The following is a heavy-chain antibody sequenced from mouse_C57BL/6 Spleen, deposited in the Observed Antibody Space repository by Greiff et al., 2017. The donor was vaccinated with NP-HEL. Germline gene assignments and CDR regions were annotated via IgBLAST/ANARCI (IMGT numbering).Heavy chain of an antibody. CDR3: AREGYGSSLFDY. J-gene: IGHJ2*01. D-gene: IGHD1-1*01. CDR2: IDPSDSET. V-gene: IGHV1-52*01. CDR1: GYTFTSYW. Sequence: QVQLQQPGAELVRPGSSVKLSCKASGYTFTSYWMHWVKQRPIQGLEWIGNIDPSDSETHYNQKFKDKVTLTVDKSSSTAYMHLRSLTSEDSAVYFCAREGYGSSLFDYWSQGATLTVSS.